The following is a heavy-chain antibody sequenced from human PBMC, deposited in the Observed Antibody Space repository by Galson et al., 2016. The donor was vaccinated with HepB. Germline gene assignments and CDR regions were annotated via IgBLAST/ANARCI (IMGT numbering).Heavy chain of an antibody. CDR1: GFTFSDYD. Sequence: SLRLSCAASGFTFSDYDMSWIRQAPGKGLEWVAFITDSGNTLYYADSVKGRFTISRDNAKNSLYLQMNSLRAEDTAVYYCAKLMTTTASADYWGQGTLVTVS. J-gene: IGHJ4*02. V-gene: IGHV3-11*01. CDR2: ITDSGNTL. D-gene: IGHD1-1*01. CDR3: AKLMTTTASADY.